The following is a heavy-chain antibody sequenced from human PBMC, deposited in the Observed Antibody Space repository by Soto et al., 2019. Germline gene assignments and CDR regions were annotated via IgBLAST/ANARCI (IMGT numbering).Heavy chain of an antibody. CDR2: IYPGDSDT. CDR1: GYSFSTYW. D-gene: IGHD3-10*01. CDR3: ARTAYYYGSGTSSFLDY. J-gene: IGHJ4*02. Sequence: EVQLVQSGAEVKKPGESLKISCKGSGYSFSTYWIGWVRQMPGKGLEWMGIIYPGDSDTRYSPSFQGQVTISADKSINTAYLQWSSLKASDTAMYYCARTAYYYGSGTSSFLDYWGQGTLVTVSS. V-gene: IGHV5-51*03.